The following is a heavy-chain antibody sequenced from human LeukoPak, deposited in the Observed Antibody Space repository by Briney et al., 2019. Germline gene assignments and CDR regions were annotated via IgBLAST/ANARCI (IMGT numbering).Heavy chain of an antibody. CDR2: IKQDGGEK. Sequence: GGSLRLSCAASGFTFSSYWMSWVRQAPGKGLEWVANIKQDGGEKYYVDSVKGRFTISRDNAKNSLYLQMNSLRAEDTAVYYCAREATVTTDVDAFDIWGQGTMVTVSS. J-gene: IGHJ3*02. CDR3: AREATVTTDVDAFDI. V-gene: IGHV3-7*01. CDR1: GFTFSSYW. D-gene: IGHD4-17*01.